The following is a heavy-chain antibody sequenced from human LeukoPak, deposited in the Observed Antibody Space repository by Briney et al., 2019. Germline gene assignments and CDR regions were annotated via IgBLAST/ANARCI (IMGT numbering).Heavy chain of an antibody. D-gene: IGHD1-26*01. Sequence: GASVKVSCKTFGYIFTSYYIHWVRQAPGQGLEWMGIINPSSGATNYAQKFQGRVTMTRDTSTSTVYMELSSQRSEDTAVYYCARATNFYYYYGTDVWGQGTTVTVSS. V-gene: IGHV1-46*01. CDR2: INPSSGAT. J-gene: IGHJ6*02. CDR1: GYIFTSYY. CDR3: ARATNFYYYYGTDV.